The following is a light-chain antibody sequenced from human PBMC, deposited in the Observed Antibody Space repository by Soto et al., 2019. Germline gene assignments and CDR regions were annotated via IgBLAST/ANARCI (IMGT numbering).Light chain of an antibody. CDR2: DVS. Sequence: QSALTQPAPVSGSPGQSITISCTGTSSDVGAYNYVSWYQQHPGKAPKLMIYDVSHRPSGVSHRFSGSKSGNTASLTISGLQAEDEADYYCGSYTTSSNYVFGTGTKVTVL. V-gene: IGLV2-14*01. CDR3: GSYTTSSNYV. J-gene: IGLJ1*01. CDR1: SSDVGAYNY.